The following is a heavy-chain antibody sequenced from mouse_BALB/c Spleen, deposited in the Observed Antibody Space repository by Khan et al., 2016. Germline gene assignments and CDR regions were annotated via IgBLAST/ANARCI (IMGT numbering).Heavy chain of an antibody. D-gene: IGHD1-2*01. CDR3: VRHHYYPAWFAY. CDR2: FSSGGTYT. CDR1: GFSFSTYA. Sequence: EVELVESGGDLVKPGGSLKLSCAASGFSFSTYAMSWVRQTPEKRLEWVATFSSGGTYTYYPDSVKGRFTISRDNAKSTLYLQMSSLRSEDTAMXFCVRHHYYPAWFAYWGQGTLVTVSA. J-gene: IGHJ3*01. V-gene: IGHV5-9-3*01.